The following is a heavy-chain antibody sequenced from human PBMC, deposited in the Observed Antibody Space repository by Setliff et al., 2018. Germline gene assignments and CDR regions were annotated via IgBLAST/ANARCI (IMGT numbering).Heavy chain of an antibody. CDR1: GYSFSNFW. CDR3: ATGGSSGYYYNWFDP. J-gene: IGHJ5*02. V-gene: IGHV5-51*01. Sequence: GESLKISCKGSGYSFSNFWIGRVRQMPGKGLEWMGIIYPGDSHTRYSPSFQGQVTMSADKSINTAYLQWSNLRSEDTAVYYCATGGSSGYYYNWFDPWGQGTLVTVSS. CDR2: IYPGDSHT. D-gene: IGHD3-22*01.